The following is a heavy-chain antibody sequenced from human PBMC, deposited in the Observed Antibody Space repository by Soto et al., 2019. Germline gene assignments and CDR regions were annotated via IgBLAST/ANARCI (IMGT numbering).Heavy chain of an antibody. V-gene: IGHV4-61*01. CDR2: IYYSGSA. CDR3: ASGKYCGDCDY. D-gene: IGHD2-21*02. Sequence: QVQLQESGPGVIRPSETLSLTCTVSGGSIGITSYYWTWIRQPPGKGLEWIGYIYYSGSASYNPSRESRVSMSVDTSKNQFSLKLRSVTAADTAVYWCASGKYCGDCDYWGQGTLVTVSS. J-gene: IGHJ4*02. CDR1: GGSIGITSYY.